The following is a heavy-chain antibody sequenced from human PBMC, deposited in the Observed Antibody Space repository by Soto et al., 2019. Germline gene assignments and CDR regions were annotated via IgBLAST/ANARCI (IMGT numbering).Heavy chain of an antibody. Sequence: QVQLVESGGGVVQPGRSVRLSCVASGFTFSNYGMHWVRQAPGKGLEWVAIVSYNGRKEYYADSVKGRFSISRDNSKNTLYMQMNTLRDEDTAVYYCAKDSLRGEVPAALNFDYWGRGTLVTVSS. D-gene: IGHD2-2*01. CDR1: GFTFSNYG. CDR2: VSYNGRKE. CDR3: AKDSLRGEVPAALNFDY. J-gene: IGHJ4*02. V-gene: IGHV3-30*18.